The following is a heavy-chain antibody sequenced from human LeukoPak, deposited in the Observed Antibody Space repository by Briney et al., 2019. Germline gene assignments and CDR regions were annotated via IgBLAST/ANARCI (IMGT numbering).Heavy chain of an antibody. D-gene: IGHD2-21*01. CDR2: IYYSGST. Sequence: SETLSLTCTVSGGSISSGDYHWSWIRQPPGKGLEWIGYIYYSGSTNYNPSLKSRVTISVDTSKNQFSLKLSSVTAADTAVYYCARVVVAAYFDYWGQGTLVTVSS. V-gene: IGHV4-61*08. CDR1: GGSISSGDYH. J-gene: IGHJ4*02. CDR3: ARVVVAAYFDY.